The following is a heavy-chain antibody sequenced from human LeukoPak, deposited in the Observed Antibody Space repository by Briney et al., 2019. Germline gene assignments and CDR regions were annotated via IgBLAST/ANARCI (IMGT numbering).Heavy chain of an antibody. CDR3: ARVPRIYTKYTSSDDYMDV. J-gene: IGHJ6*03. Sequence: ASVKVSCKASGYTFTGYHMHWVRQAPGQGLEWMGWMNPNSGNTGYAQKVQGRVIMTTDTSTSTAYMDLRSLRSDDTAVYYCARVPRIYTKYTSSDDYMDVWGKGTTVTVSS. V-gene: IGHV1-8*02. CDR1: GYTFTGYH. CDR2: MNPNSGNT. D-gene: IGHD2-2*01.